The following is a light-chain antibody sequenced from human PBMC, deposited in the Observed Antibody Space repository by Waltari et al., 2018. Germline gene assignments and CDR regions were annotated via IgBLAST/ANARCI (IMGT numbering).Light chain of an antibody. Sequence: DIQMTQSPPSVSASVGDRVTITCRAGQGIRSWLSWYQQKPGKAPKLLIYATSNLQSGVPTRVSGSGSGTEFTLTISSLQPEDVATYYCQEANSFPLTFGGGTKVEI. J-gene: IGKJ4*01. CDR1: QGIRSW. V-gene: IGKV1-12*01. CDR2: ATS. CDR3: QEANSFPLT.